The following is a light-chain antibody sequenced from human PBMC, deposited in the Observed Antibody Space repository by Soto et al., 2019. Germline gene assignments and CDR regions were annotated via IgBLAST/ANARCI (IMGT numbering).Light chain of an antibody. CDR2: GAS. CDR3: QQYNDWPPFT. V-gene: IGKV3-15*01. CDR1: QTVSSN. J-gene: IGKJ3*01. Sequence: EIVMTQSPATLSVSPEERATLSCRASQTVSSNLAWYKKKPGQAPRLLIHGASTRAAGIPARISGSGSGTEFTLTISSLQSEDFAVYYYQQYNDWPPFTVGPGTRVDIK.